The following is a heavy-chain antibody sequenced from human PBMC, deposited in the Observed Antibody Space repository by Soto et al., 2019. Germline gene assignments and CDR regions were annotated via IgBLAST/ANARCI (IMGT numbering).Heavy chain of an antibody. D-gene: IGHD1-1*01. Sequence: GGSLRLSCAASGFTISGHWMHWVRQVPGKGLVWVSRINSEGSSTSYADSVKGRFIISRDNAKNTLFLQMNSLRAEDTAVYYCASLTHLLQFSAFDIWGQGTMVTVSS. CDR1: GFTISGHW. V-gene: IGHV3-74*01. CDR2: INSEGSST. J-gene: IGHJ3*02. CDR3: ASLTHLLQFSAFDI.